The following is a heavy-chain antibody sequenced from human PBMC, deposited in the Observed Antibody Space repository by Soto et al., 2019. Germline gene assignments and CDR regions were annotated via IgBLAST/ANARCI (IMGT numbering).Heavy chain of an antibody. D-gene: IGHD3-3*01. J-gene: IGHJ5*02. V-gene: IGHV3-20*01. CDR1: GFTFDDYG. Sequence: GGSLRLSCAASGFTFDDYGMSWVRQAPGKGLEWVSGINWNGGSTGYADSVKGRFTISRDNAKNSLYLQMNSLRAEDTALYHCARYHNLRFLEWLSPFDPWGQGTLVTVSS. CDR2: INWNGGST. CDR3: ARYHNLRFLEWLSPFDP.